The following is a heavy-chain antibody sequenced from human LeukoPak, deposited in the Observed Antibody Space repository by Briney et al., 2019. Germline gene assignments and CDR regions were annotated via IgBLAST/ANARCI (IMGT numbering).Heavy chain of an antibody. CDR3: AKDVWAREQLPPGLDY. CDR2: IYTGGKT. D-gene: IGHD1-26*01. J-gene: IGHJ4*02. CDR1: GFTFSSNY. V-gene: IGHV3-53*01. Sequence: PGGSLRLSCAASGFTFSSNYMSWVRQAPGKGLEWVSVIYTGGKTYYPGSVKGRFTISRDNSKNTLYLQMNSLRADDTAVYYCAKDVWAREQLPPGLDYWGQGTLVTVSS.